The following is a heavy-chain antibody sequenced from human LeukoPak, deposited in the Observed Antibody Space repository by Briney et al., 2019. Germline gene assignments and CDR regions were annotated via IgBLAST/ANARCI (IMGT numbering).Heavy chain of an antibody. J-gene: IGHJ4*02. CDR2: ISGSGGST. V-gene: IGHV3-23*01. Sequence: PGGSLRLSCAASGFTFSSYAMSWVRQAPGKGLEWVSAISGSGGSTYYADSVKGRFTISRDNSKNTLYLQMNSLRAEDTAVYYCAKAPIRICPKGCYFDYWGQGTLVTVSS. CDR1: GFTFSSYA. CDR3: AKAPIRICPKGCYFDY. D-gene: IGHD2/OR15-2a*01.